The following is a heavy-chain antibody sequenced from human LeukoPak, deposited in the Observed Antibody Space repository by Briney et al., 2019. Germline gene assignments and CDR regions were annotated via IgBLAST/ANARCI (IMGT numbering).Heavy chain of an antibody. Sequence: PSETLSLTCTVSGGSISTSSYYWGWIRHPPGKGLEWIGTIYYSGSTHYDPSLKSRVTISVDRSENQFSLKLTSVTAADTAVYYCASILGSCTGDSCYSRGYFDYWGQGTQVTVSS. CDR1: GGSISTSSYY. J-gene: IGHJ4*02. D-gene: IGHD2-15*01. CDR3: ASILGSCTGDSCYSRGYFDY. CDR2: IYYSGST. V-gene: IGHV4-39*01.